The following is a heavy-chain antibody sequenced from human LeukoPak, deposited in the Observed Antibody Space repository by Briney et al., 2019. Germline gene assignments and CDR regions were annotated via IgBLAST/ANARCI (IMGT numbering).Heavy chain of an antibody. CDR1: GFTFSSYA. D-gene: IGHD3-3*01. CDR3: ARDPYDFWSGSDY. Sequence: GRSLRLSCAASGFTFSSYAMHWVRQAPGKGLEWVAVISYDGSNKYYADSVKGRFTISRDNSKNTLYLQMNSLRAEDTAVYYCARDPYDFWSGSDYWGQGTLVTVS. V-gene: IGHV3-30*04. CDR2: ISYDGSNK. J-gene: IGHJ4*02.